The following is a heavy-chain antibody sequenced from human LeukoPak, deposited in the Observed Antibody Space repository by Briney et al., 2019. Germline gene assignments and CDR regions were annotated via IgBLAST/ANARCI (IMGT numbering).Heavy chain of an antibody. D-gene: IGHD3-22*01. Sequence: ASVKVSCKASGYTFTSYGISWVRQAPGQGLEWMGWISAYNGNTNYAQKLQGRVTMTTDTSTSTAYMELRSLRSDDTAVYYCARDSNRGTLGSLYYYDSSGYAEFDYWGQGTLVTVSS. V-gene: IGHV1-18*01. J-gene: IGHJ4*02. CDR2: ISAYNGNT. CDR3: ARDSNRGTLGSLYYYDSSGYAEFDY. CDR1: GYTFTSYG.